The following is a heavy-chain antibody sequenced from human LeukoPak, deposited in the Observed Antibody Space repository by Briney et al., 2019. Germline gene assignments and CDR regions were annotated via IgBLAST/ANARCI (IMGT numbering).Heavy chain of an antibody. J-gene: IGHJ3*02. Sequence: PGGSLRLSCAASGFTFSSYAMHWVRQAPGKGLEWVAFIRSDGGIKYYADSVKGRFTISRDNSKNTLYLQVNSLRAEDTAVYYCARDSRGYCSSTSCSPFDIWGQGTMVTVSS. V-gene: IGHV3-30*02. CDR2: IRSDGGIK. D-gene: IGHD2-2*01. CDR3: ARDSRGYCSSTSCSPFDI. CDR1: GFTFSSYA.